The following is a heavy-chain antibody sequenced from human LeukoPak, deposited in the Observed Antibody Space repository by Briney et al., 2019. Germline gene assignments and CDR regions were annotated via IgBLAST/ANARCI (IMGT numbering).Heavy chain of an antibody. CDR1: DGSISDYY. CDR3: ARGLSGDSYGFEY. D-gene: IGHD5-18*01. J-gene: IGHJ4*02. V-gene: IGHV4-4*07. Sequence: SETLSLTCTVSDGSISDYYWSWVRQPAGKGLELIERIHSSGTTNYNPSLRSRVTMSVDTSKNQFSLMLSSVTAADTAMYYCARGLSGDSYGFEYWGRGALVTVSS. CDR2: IHSSGTT.